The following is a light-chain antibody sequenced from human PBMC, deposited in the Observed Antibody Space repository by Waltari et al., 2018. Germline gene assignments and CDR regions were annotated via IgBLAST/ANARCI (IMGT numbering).Light chain of an antibody. CDR2: GAS. CDR1: QTVSNSF. J-gene: IGKJ1*01. V-gene: IGKV3-20*01. Sequence: EFVLTQSPGTLSLSPGEGATLSCRASQTVSNSFLAWYQQQPGQAPRLLIYGASNRATGIPDRFSGSGSATDFTLTISRLEPEDFAVYFCQQYGASPPPWTFGQGTKVEIK. CDR3: QQYGASPPPWT.